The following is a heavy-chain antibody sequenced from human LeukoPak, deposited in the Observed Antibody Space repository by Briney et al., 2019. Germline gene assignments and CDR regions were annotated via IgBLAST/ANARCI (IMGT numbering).Heavy chain of an antibody. CDR3: ARDHNSGNYPNYYFDF. V-gene: IGHV3-30-3*01. D-gene: IGHD1-26*01. CDR2: XXYDGSNK. CDR1: GFTFXSXX. Sequence: XSGFTFXSXXXXXXRXAXGXGXXXXXXXXYDGSNKYYAASVKGRFTISRDNSKNTLYLQMNSLRAEDTAVYFCARDHNSGNYPNYYFDFWGQGTLVTVSS. J-gene: IGHJ4*02.